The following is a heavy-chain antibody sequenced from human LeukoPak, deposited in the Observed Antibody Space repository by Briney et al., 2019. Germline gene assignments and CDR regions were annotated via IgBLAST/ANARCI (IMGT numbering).Heavy chain of an antibody. D-gene: IGHD5-24*01. Sequence: PGGSLRLSCAASGFIFSDYYMSWIRQAPGKGLQWVSYISSSGITIYYADSVKGRFTISRDNAKNSLYLQMYSLRAEDTAVYYCARVARRDGYNLDYWGQGTLVTVSS. CDR2: ISSSGITI. V-gene: IGHV3-11*01. CDR3: ARVARRDGYNLDY. CDR1: GFIFSDYY. J-gene: IGHJ4*02.